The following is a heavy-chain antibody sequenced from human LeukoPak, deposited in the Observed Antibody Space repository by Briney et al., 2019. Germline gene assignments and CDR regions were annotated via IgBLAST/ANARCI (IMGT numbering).Heavy chain of an antibody. J-gene: IGHJ4*02. D-gene: IGHD4-23*01. CDR1: GFTFSNYR. V-gene: IGHV3-21*01. CDR2: ISSSSNYV. CDR3: ARDPDYGDNSGYFDY. Sequence: GGSLRLSCAASGFTFSNYRMNWVRQAPGKGLEWVSSISSSSNYVYYADSVQGRFTISRDNAKNSLYLQMYSLRAEDTAVYYCARDPDYGDNSGYFDYWGQGTLVTVSS.